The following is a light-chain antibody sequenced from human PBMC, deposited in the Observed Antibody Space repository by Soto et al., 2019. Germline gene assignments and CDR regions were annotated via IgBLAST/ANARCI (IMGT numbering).Light chain of an antibody. CDR2: GAS. CDR1: LSISSSY. J-gene: IGKJ1*01. CDR3: QQYGRSRT. V-gene: IGKV3-20*01. Sequence: EIVLTQSPGTLSLSPGERATLSCRASLSISSSYLAWYQQKPGQAPRLLIYGASSRATGIPDRFSGSGSGTDFTLTISRLEPEDFAVYYCQQYGRSRTFGQGTKVEIK.